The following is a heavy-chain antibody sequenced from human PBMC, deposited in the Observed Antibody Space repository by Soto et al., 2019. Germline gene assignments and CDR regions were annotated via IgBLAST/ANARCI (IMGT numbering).Heavy chain of an antibody. CDR1: GGTFSSYA. D-gene: IGHD3-22*01. Sequence: QVQLVQSGAEVKKPGSSVKLSCKASGGTFSSYAINWVRQAPGQGLEWMGGIIPVFGKTNYAQRFQGRVTITADESTTTAYMEVSGLRSEDTAVYYCARAGTYDYDSSGHPDAFDIWGQGTRVTVSS. CDR2: IIPVFGKT. J-gene: IGHJ3*02. CDR3: ARAGTYDYDSSGHPDAFDI. V-gene: IGHV1-69*01.